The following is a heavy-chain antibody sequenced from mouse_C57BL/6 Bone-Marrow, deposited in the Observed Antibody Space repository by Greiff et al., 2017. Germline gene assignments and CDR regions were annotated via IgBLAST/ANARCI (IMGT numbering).Heavy chain of an antibody. CDR1: GYTFTSYG. V-gene: IGHV1-81*01. Sequence: QVQLPQSGAELARPGASVKLSCKASGYTFTSYGISWVKQRTGQGLEWLGEIYPRSGNTYYTEKFKGKATLTAATSSSTAYMELRSLTSEDSAVYFCASAAQATPMYYWGQGTSVTVSS. CDR3: ASAAQATPMYY. CDR2: IYPRSGNT. J-gene: IGHJ4*01. D-gene: IGHD3-2*02.